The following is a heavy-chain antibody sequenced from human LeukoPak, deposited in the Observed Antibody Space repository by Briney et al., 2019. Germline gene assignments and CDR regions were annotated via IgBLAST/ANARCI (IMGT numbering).Heavy chain of an antibody. Sequence: PGGSLRLSCAASGFTFSSYSMNWVRQAPGKGLEWVSSISSSSSYIYYADSVKGRFTISRDNAKNSLYLQMNSLRAEDTAVYYCARVDMDIAARPFDYWGQGTLVTVSS. CDR1: GFTFSSYS. V-gene: IGHV3-21*01. CDR3: ARVDMDIAARPFDY. CDR2: ISSSSSYI. J-gene: IGHJ4*02. D-gene: IGHD6-6*01.